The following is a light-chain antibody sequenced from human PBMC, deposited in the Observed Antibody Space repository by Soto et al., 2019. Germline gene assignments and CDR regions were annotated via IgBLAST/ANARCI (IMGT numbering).Light chain of an antibody. V-gene: IGKV1-5*03. CDR1: QSISSS. J-gene: IGKJ1*01. CDR3: QQYNDKWT. Sequence: DIQMTQSPSTLSASVGDRVTTTCRASQSISSSLAWYQQKPRTAPNLLIYKASTLQSGVPSRFSGSGSGTEFTLTISSLQPDDSATYYCQQYNDKWTFGQGTKVDIK. CDR2: KAS.